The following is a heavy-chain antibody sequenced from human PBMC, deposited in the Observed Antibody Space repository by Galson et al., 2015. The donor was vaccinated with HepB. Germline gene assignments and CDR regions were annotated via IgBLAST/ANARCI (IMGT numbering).Heavy chain of an antibody. CDR2: ISSSSSYI. CDR1: GFTFSSYS. CDR3: AREGLVDIVVVVAATEGGDGTDV. D-gene: IGHD2-15*01. Sequence: SLRLSCAASGFTFSSYSMNWVRQAPGKGLEWVSSISSSSSYIYYADSVKGRFTISRDNAKNSPYLQMNSLRAEDTAVYYCAREGLVDIVVVVAATEGGDGTDVWGQGTTVTVSS. V-gene: IGHV3-21*01. J-gene: IGHJ6*02.